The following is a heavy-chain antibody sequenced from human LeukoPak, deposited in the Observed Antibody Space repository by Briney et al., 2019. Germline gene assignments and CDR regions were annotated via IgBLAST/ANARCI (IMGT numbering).Heavy chain of an antibody. J-gene: IGHJ5*02. CDR2: ISSSSSYI. Sequence: PGGSLRLSCEASGFTSSSLSMNWVRQAPGKGLEWVSSISSSSSYIYYADSVKGRFTISRDNAKNSLYLQMNSLRAEDTAVYYCAREAGTIYDWFDPWGQGTLVTVSS. V-gene: IGHV3-21*01. CDR1: GFTSSSLS. D-gene: IGHD6-19*01. CDR3: AREAGTIYDWFDP.